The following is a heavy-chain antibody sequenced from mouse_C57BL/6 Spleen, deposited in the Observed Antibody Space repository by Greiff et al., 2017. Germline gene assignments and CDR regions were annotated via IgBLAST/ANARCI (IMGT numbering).Heavy chain of an antibody. D-gene: IGHD1-1*01. J-gene: IGHJ2*01. V-gene: IGHV1-53*01. CDR1: GYTFTSYW. CDR3: ARGITTVVVDY. Sequence: QVQLQQPGTELVKPGASVKLSCKASGYTFTSYWMHWVKQRPGQGLEWIGNINPSNGGTNYNEKFKSKATLTVDKSSSTAYMQLSSLTSEDSAVYCWARGITTVVVDYWGQGTTLTVSS. CDR2: INPSNGGT.